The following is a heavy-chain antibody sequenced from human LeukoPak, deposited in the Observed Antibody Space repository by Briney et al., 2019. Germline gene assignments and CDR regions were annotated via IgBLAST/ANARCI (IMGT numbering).Heavy chain of an antibody. CDR1: GFTFSSYS. D-gene: IGHD6-19*01. Sequence: GCFLILSCAASGFTFSSYSMNWVRQSPGKGLEWVSSIIISSYIYYADSVKGRFTISRDNAKNSLYLQMNSLRAEDTAVYYCARGRYSSALGFDYWGQGTLVIVSS. CDR2: IIISSYI. V-gene: IGHV3-21*01. J-gene: IGHJ4*02. CDR3: ARGRYSSALGFDY.